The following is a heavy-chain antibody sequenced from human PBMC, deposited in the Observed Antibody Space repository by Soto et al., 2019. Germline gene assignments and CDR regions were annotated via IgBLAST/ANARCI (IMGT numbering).Heavy chain of an antibody. V-gene: IGHV1-69*01. J-gene: IGHJ4*02. D-gene: IGHD4-4*01. CDR3: AVGQGTSEYSNYGVDY. CDR2: IIPIFGTA. CDR1: GGTFSSYA. Sequence: QVQLVQSGAEVKKPGSSVKGSCKASGGTFSSYAISWVRQAPGQGLEWMGGIIPIFGTANYAQKFQGRVTITADESTSTAYMERSSLRSEDTAVYYCAVGQGTSEYSNYGVDYWGQGTLVTVSS.